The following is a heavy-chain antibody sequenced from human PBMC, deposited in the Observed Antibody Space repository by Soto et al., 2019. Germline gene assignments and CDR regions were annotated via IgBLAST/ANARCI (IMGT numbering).Heavy chain of an antibody. CDR1: GGSISSYY. Sequence: SETLSLTCTVSGGSISSYYWSWIRQPPGKGLEWIGYIYYSGSTNYNPSLKSRVTISVDTSKNQFSLKLSSVTAADTAVYYCARDYRGYYYYMDVWGKGTTVTVSS. D-gene: IGHD3-10*01. CDR2: IYYSGST. J-gene: IGHJ6*03. V-gene: IGHV4-59*01. CDR3: ARDYRGYYYYMDV.